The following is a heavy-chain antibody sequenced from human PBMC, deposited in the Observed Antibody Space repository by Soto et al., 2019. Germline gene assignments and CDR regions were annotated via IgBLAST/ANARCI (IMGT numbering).Heavy chain of an antibody. CDR3: ARRSIAAAGSNYYGMDV. V-gene: IGHV5-10-1*01. CDR1: GYSFTSYW. Sequence: PGESLKISCKGSGYSFTSYWISWVRQMPGKGLEWMGRIDPSDSYTNYSPSFQGHVTISADKSISTAYLQWSSLKASDTAMYYCARRSIAAAGSNYYGMDVWGQGTTVTVSS. J-gene: IGHJ6*02. CDR2: IDPSDSYT. D-gene: IGHD6-13*01.